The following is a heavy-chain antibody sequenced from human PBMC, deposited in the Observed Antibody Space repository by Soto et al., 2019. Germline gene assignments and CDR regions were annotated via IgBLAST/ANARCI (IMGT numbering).Heavy chain of an antibody. D-gene: IGHD1-26*01. J-gene: IGHJ5*02. CDR1: GFTVSNTY. CDR2: IYTDGST. CDR3: ARDGSGSPYNWFGP. V-gene: IGHV3-53*02. Sequence: EVQLVETGGDLIQPGGSLRLSCAASGFTVSNTYMSWVRQAPGKGLEWVSVIYTDGSTYYGDSVRGRFSIFRDNSKNTVHLQMNSPTAEDTAVYYCARDGSGSPYNWFGPSGQGPLVPGSS.